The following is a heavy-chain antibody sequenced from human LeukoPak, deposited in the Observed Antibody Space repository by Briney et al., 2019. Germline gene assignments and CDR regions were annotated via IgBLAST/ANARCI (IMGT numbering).Heavy chain of an antibody. CDR3: ARRDSMLAIFGVVTGGPKYYNHALDV. CDR1: RFTFRSYW. Sequence: PGGSLRLSCTASRFTFRSYWMTWVRQTPGKGPEWVANINQDGSEQYYVDSVQGRFSISRDNAKGSVFLQMRSLGADDTAVYYCARRDSMLAIFGVVTGGPKYYNHALDVWGHGTTVTVS. CDR2: INQDGSEQ. D-gene: IGHD3-3*01. V-gene: IGHV3-7*01. J-gene: IGHJ6*02.